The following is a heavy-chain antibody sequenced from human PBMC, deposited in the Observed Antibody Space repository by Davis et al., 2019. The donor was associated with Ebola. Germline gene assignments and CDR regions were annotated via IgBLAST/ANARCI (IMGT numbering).Heavy chain of an antibody. CDR3: AKPERIAVAGTRFCLDY. V-gene: IGHV3-7*03. Sequence: GESLKISCVASGFTFSDYWMSWVRQAPGKGLEWVANIKQRGSEKYYADSVKGLFPISRDNSKNTLYLQMNSLRAEDTAVYYCAKPERIAVAGTRFCLDYWGQGTLVTVSS. CDR2: IKQRGSEK. CDR1: GFTFSDYW. J-gene: IGHJ4*02. D-gene: IGHD6-19*01.